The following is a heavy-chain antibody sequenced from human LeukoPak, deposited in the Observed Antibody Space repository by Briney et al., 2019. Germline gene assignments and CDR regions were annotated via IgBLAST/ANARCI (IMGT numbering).Heavy chain of an antibody. CDR2: IKTDGSAM. Sequence: PGGSLRLSCAASGFTFSSSWMTWVRQAPGKGLVWVSAIKTDGSAMQYADSVKGRFAISRDNAKNTVYLQMNSLRDEDTAVYYCVRDRTVSTILDYWGQGTLVTVSS. V-gene: IGHV3-74*03. D-gene: IGHD5/OR15-5a*01. J-gene: IGHJ4*02. CDR1: GFTFSSSW. CDR3: VRDRTVSTILDY.